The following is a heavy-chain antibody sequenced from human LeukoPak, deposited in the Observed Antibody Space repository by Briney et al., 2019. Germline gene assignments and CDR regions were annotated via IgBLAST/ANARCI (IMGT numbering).Heavy chain of an antibody. J-gene: IGHJ4*02. CDR3: AKLHNLNSDY. V-gene: IGHV3-23*01. D-gene: IGHD1-14*01. CDR1: GSTFSDYA. Sequence: PGGSLRLSCAASGSTFSDYAMNWVRQAPGKGLEWVSTISGSGGSTYYAGSVKGRFTISRDNSKNTLYLQMNSLRAEDTAVYYCAKLHNLNSDYWGQGTLVTVSS. CDR2: ISGSGGST.